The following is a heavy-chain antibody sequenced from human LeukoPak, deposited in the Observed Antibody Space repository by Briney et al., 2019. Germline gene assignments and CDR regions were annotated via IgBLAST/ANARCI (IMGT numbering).Heavy chain of an antibody. CDR2: IYYSGST. V-gene: IGHV4-59*01. Sequence: SETLSLTCTVSGGSISSYYWSWTRQPPGKGLEWIGYIYYSGSTNYNPSLKSRVTISVDTSKNQFSLKLSSVTAADTAVYYCARVSVGRDGYNLGFDYWGQGTLVTVSS. CDR3: ARVSVGRDGYNLGFDY. D-gene: IGHD5-24*01. CDR1: GGSISSYY. J-gene: IGHJ4*02.